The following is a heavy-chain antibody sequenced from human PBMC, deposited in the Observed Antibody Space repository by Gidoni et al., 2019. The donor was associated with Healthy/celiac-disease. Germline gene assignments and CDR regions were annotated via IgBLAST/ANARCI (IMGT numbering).Heavy chain of an antibody. CDR1: GGSISSSSYY. D-gene: IGHD2-21*02. Sequence: QLQLQESGPGLVKPSETLSLTCTVSGGSISSSSYYWGWIRQPPGKGLEWIGSIYYSGSTYYNPSLKSRVTISVDTSKNQFSLKLSSVTAADTAVYYCAPLIVVVTATNPAPWGQGTLVTVSS. J-gene: IGHJ5*01. CDR3: APLIVVVTATNPAP. CDR2: IYYSGST. V-gene: IGHV4-39*01.